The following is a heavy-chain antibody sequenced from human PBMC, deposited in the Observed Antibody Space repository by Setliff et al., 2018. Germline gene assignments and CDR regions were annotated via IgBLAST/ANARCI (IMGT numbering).Heavy chain of an antibody. CDR1: GFTVSSNY. D-gene: IGHD3-16*01. CDR2: IYSDGST. J-gene: IGHJ4*02. CDR3: AKDSEIGGYDY. V-gene: IGHV3-53*01. Sequence: GGSLRLSCAASGFTVSSNYMSRVRQAPGKGLEWVSVIYSDGSTYYADSVKGRLTISRDNSKNTLYLQMNSLRAEDTAVYYCAKDSEIGGYDYWGQGTLVTVSS.